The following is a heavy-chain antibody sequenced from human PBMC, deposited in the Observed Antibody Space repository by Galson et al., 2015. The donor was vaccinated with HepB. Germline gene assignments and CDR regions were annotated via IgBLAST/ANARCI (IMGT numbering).Heavy chain of an antibody. V-gene: IGHV4-4*02. D-gene: IGHD6-19*01. CDR2: VYHTGGT. Sequence: LSLTCTVSGGYITTNTWWTWVRQPPGRGLEWIGEVYHTGGTNYNTSLKSRVTILVDESKKQFSLKLNSVTAADTAVYYCARRRQWLGHYYFDYWGQGTLVTVSS. CDR3: ARRRQWLGHYYFDY. CDR1: GGYITTNTW. J-gene: IGHJ4*02.